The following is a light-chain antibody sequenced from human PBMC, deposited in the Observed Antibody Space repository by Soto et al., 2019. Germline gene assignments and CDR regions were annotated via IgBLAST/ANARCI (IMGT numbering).Light chain of an antibody. J-gene: IGKJ4*01. V-gene: IGKV3-20*01. CDR2: GAS. CDR3: QQYGSSPFT. Sequence: IVLTQSPGTLSLSPGERATLSCRASQSVSSSYLAWYQQKPGQAPRILIYGASSRATGIPDRFSGSGSGTDFNLTISRLEPEDFAVYYCQQYGSSPFTFGGGTKVEIK. CDR1: QSVSSSY.